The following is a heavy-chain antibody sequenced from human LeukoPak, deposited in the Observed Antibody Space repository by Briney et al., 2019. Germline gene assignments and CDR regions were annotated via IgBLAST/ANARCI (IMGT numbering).Heavy chain of an antibody. V-gene: IGHV3-23*01. CDR2: ISGSGGRK. CDR3: ARSYSSGWYGAFDI. D-gene: IGHD6-19*01. Sequence: PGGSLRLSCAASGFTFSNYAMNWVRQAPGKGLEWVSAISGSGGRKYYADAVKGRFTMSRDNSKNTLYLQMNSLRAEDTAVYYCARSYSSGWYGAFDIWGQGTMVTVSS. CDR1: GFTFSNYA. J-gene: IGHJ3*02.